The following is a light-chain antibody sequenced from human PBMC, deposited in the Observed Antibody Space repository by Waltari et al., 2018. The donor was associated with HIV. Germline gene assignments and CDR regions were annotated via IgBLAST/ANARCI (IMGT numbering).Light chain of an antibody. Sequence: QSALTQPRSVSGSPGQSVTISCTGTSSDVGGYNYVSWYQQPPGKAPRVMISEVSKRPSGLPDRFSGSKSGHTASLSISGLQSADDAEYYSCSYAGSYTWVFGGGTKMTVL. CDR1: SSDVGGYNY. CDR3: CSYAGSYTWV. J-gene: IGLJ3*02. V-gene: IGLV2-11*01. CDR2: EVS.